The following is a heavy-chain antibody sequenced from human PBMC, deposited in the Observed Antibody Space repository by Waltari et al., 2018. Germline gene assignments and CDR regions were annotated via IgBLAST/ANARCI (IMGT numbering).Heavy chain of an antibody. V-gene: IGHV4-34*01. J-gene: IGHJ3*02. CDR1: GGSFSGYY. Sequence: QVQLQQSGAGLLKPSETLSLTCAVYGGSFSGYYWSWIRQPPGKGLEWIGEINHSGSTNYNPSLKSRVTISVDTSKNQFSLKLSSVTAADTAVYYCARGGRWLRLAGNAFDIWGQGTMVTVSS. CDR2: INHSGST. D-gene: IGHD5-12*01. CDR3: ARGGRWLRLAGNAFDI.